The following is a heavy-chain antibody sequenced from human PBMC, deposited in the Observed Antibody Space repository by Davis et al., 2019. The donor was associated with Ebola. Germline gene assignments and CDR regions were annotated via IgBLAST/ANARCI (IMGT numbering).Heavy chain of an antibody. D-gene: IGHD4-17*01. V-gene: IGHV3-33*01. Sequence: GESLKISCAASGFTFSSYGMHWVRQAPGKGLEWVAVIWYDGSNKYYADSVKGRFTISRDNSKNTLYLQMNSLRAEDTAVYYCARDSSRGDYVRYWGQGTRVTVSS. CDR1: GFTFSSYG. CDR3: ARDSSRGDYVRY. J-gene: IGHJ4*02. CDR2: IWYDGSNK.